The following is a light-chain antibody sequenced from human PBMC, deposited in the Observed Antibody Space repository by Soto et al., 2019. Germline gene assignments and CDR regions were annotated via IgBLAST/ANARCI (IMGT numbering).Light chain of an antibody. Sequence: QSALTQPASVSGSPGQSITISCTGTSSDVGGYNYVSWYQQHPGKAPKRMIYDVSNRPSGDSNRFSGSKSGNTASLTISGLQAEDEADYYCSSYTSSSTPVVFGGGTKLTVL. CDR1: SSDVGGYNY. CDR2: DVS. V-gene: IGLV2-14*01. J-gene: IGLJ2*01. CDR3: SSYTSSSTPVV.